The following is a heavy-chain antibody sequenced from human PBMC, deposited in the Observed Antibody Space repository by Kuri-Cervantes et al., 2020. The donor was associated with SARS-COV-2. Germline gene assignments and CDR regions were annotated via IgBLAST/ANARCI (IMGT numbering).Heavy chain of an antibody. Sequence: GDSLKISCAASGFTFSSYSMNWVRQAPGKGPEWVSYISSSSSTIYYADSVKGRFTIARDNAKNSLYLQMNSLRDEDTAVYYCARDGNDDFWSGHELGMDVWGQGTTVTVSS. CDR1: GFTFSSYS. V-gene: IGHV3-48*02. CDR3: ARDGNDDFWSGHELGMDV. CDR2: ISSSSSTI. D-gene: IGHD3-3*01. J-gene: IGHJ6*02.